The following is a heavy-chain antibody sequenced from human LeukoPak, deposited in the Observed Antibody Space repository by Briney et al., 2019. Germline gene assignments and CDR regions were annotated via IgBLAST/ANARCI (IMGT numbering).Heavy chain of an antibody. CDR2: IKQDGSEK. CDR3: AIDPVPFQH. Sequence: PGGSLRLSCAASGFTFSSYWMSRVRQAPGKGLEWVANIKQDGSEKYYVDSVKGRFTISRDNAKNSLYLQMNSLRAEDTAVYYWAIDPVPFQHWGQGTLVTVSS. CDR1: GFTFSSYW. V-gene: IGHV3-7*03. J-gene: IGHJ1*01.